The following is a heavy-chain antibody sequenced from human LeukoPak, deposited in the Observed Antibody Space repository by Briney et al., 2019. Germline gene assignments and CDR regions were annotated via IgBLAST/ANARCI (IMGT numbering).Heavy chain of an antibody. CDR1: GFTFDDYA. D-gene: IGHD4-23*01. V-gene: IGHV3-9*03. Sequence: GGSLRLSCAASGFTFDDYAMHWVRQAPGKGLEWVSGISWNSGSIGYADSVKGRFTISRDNAKNSLYLQMNSLRAEDMALYYCAKGAVGGGNSYFDYWGQGTLVTVSS. J-gene: IGHJ4*02. CDR2: ISWNSGSI. CDR3: AKGAVGGGNSYFDY.